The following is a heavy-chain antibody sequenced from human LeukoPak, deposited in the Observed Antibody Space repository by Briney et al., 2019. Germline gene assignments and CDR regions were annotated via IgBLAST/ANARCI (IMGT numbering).Heavy chain of an antibody. V-gene: IGHV3-74*01. CDR2: INSEGSGT. CDR1: GFTFSNYW. Sequence: GGSLRLSCAASGFTFSNYWMHWVRQAPGKGLVGVSRINSEGSGTTYADSVKGRFTISRDNAKNTLYLQMNNLRADDTALYYCSRDGTGTVDLDYWGQGTLVTVSS. J-gene: IGHJ4*02. D-gene: IGHD1-7*01. CDR3: SRDGTGTVDLDY.